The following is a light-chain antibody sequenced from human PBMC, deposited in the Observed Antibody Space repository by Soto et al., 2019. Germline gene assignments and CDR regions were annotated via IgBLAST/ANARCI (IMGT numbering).Light chain of an antibody. CDR2: DAS. CDR1: QSVNIY. CDR3: QQRNIWPQLT. Sequence: EIVLTQSPATLSLSPGERATLSCRASQSVNIYLAWYQQKHGQAPRLLIYDASTRATGVPPRFSGSGSGTDFTLTIRSLEPEDFAIYYCQQRNIWPQLTFGGGTKVEIK. J-gene: IGKJ4*01. V-gene: IGKV3-11*01.